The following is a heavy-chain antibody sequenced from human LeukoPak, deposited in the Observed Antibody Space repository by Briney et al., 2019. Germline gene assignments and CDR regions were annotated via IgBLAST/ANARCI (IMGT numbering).Heavy chain of an antibody. Sequence: GSLRLSCAASGFTFSSAWMSWVRQAPGKGLEWVGRIKSKTDGGTTDYAAPVKGRFTISRDDSKNTLYLQMNSLKTEDTAVYYCTTDIVVVPAAFDYWGQGTLVTVSS. CDR1: GFTFSSAW. CDR2: IKSKTDGGTT. V-gene: IGHV3-15*01. D-gene: IGHD2-2*01. CDR3: TTDIVVVPAAFDY. J-gene: IGHJ4*02.